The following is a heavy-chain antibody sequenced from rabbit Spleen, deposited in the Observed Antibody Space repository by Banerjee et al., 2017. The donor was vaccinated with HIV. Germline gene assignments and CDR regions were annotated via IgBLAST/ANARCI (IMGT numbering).Heavy chain of an antibody. J-gene: IGHJ6*01. D-gene: IGHD1-1*01. V-gene: IGHV1S45*01. Sequence: QEQLEESGGGLVKPGASLTLTCTASGFDFSSNYYMCWVRQAPGKGLEWIACIYTGSSGGTYYANWAKGRFTISKTSSTTVTLHMTSLTAADTATYFCARDTSSSFSSYGMDLWGQGTLVTVS. CDR1: GFDFSSNYY. CDR3: ARDTSSSFSSYGMDL. CDR2: IYTGSSGGT.